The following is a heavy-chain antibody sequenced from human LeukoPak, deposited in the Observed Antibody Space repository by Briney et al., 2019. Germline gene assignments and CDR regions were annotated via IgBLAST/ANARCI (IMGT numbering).Heavy chain of an antibody. CDR3: ARDSGRIAAAGNFDY. D-gene: IGHD6-13*01. Sequence: ASVKVSCKASGYTFTSYGISWVRQAPGQGLEWMGWISAYNGNTNYAQKLQGRVTMTTDTSTSTAYMELRSLRSDDTAVYYCARDSGRIAAAGNFDYWGQRTLVTVSS. J-gene: IGHJ4*02. CDR1: GYTFTSYG. V-gene: IGHV1-18*01. CDR2: ISAYNGNT.